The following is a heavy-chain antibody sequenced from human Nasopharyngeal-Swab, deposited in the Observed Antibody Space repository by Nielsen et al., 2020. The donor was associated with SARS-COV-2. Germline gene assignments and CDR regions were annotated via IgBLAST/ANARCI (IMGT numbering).Heavy chain of an antibody. Sequence: GESLKISCAASGFTFSSYGMHWVRQAPGKGLEWVAVIWYDGSNKYYADSVKGRFTISRDNSNNTLYLQMNSLRAEDTAVYYCSRDFGIFITANDAFDIWGQGTMVTVSS. CDR1: GFTFSSYG. D-gene: IGHD1-20*01. CDR2: IWYDGSNK. V-gene: IGHV3-33*01. J-gene: IGHJ3*02. CDR3: SRDFGIFITANDAFDI.